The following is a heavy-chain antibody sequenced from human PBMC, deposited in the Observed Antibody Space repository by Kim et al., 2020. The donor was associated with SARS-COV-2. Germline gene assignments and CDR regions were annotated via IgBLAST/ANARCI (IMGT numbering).Heavy chain of an antibody. J-gene: IGHJ2*01. V-gene: IGHV3-30-3*01. Sequence: GGSLRLSCAASGFTFSSYAMHWVRQAPGKGLEWVAVISYDGSNKYYADSVKGLFTISRDNSKNTLYLQMNSLRAEDTAVYYCARGVAAAGIWGWYFDLWGRGTLVTVSS. D-gene: IGHD6-13*01. CDR1: GFTFSSYA. CDR3: ARGVAAAGIWGWYFDL. CDR2: ISYDGSNK.